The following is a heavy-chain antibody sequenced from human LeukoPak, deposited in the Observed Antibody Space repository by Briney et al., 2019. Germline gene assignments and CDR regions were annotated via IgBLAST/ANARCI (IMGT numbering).Heavy chain of an antibody. CDR2: IYTSGST. D-gene: IGHD6-6*01. V-gene: IGHV4-4*07. Sequence: SETLSLTCTVSGGSISSYYWSWIRQPAGKGLEWIGRIYTSGSTNYNPSLKSRVTTSVDTSKNQFSLKLSSVTAADTAVYYCARSSAARPHYYFDYWGQGTLVTVSS. CDR1: GGSISSYY. CDR3: ARSSAARPHYYFDY. J-gene: IGHJ4*02.